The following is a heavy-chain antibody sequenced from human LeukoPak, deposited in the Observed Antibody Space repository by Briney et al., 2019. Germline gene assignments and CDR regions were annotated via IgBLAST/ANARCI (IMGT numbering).Heavy chain of an antibody. Sequence: GGSLRLSCAASGFTFSSYSMNWVRQAPGKGLEWVSSISSSSSYIYYADSVKGRFTISRDNAKNSLYLQMNSLRAEDTAVYYCARSYGDYVGAGIYYYGMDVWGQGTTVTVSS. CDR2: ISSSSSYI. J-gene: IGHJ6*02. D-gene: IGHD4-17*01. CDR3: ARSYGDYVGAGIYYYGMDV. V-gene: IGHV3-21*01. CDR1: GFTFSSYS.